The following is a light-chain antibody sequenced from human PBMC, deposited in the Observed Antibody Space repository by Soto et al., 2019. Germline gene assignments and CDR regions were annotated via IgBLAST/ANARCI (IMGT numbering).Light chain of an antibody. J-gene: IGLJ1*01. CDR3: SSYTSSNTYV. Sequence: QSVLTQPASLSGSPGQSIAISCTGTSRDVGGYNSVSWYQQHPGKAPKLMIYNVSNRPSGVSDRFSGSKSGNTASLTISGLQAEDEADYYCSSYTSSNTYVFGTGTKVTVL. CDR2: NVS. CDR1: SRDVGGYNS. V-gene: IGLV2-14*03.